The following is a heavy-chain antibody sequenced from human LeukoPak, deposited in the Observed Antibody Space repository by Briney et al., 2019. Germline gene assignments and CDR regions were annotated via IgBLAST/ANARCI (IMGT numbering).Heavy chain of an antibody. D-gene: IGHD6-13*01. J-gene: IGHJ3*02. CDR1: GYIFTSYW. Sequence: GGSLKISCKGSGYIFTSYWIGWVRQMPGKGLEWMGIIYPGDSDTRYSPSFQGQVTISADKSISTAYLQWSSLKASDTAMYYCARSFYVGIATTPKKLNGVAFDIWGQGTMVTVSS. CDR2: IYPGDSDT. V-gene: IGHV5-51*01. CDR3: ARSFYVGIATTPKKLNGVAFDI.